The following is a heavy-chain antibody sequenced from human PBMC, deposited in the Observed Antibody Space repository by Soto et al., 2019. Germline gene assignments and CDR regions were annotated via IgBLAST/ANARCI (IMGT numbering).Heavy chain of an antibody. D-gene: IGHD3-22*01. Sequence: AGGSLRLSCAASAFTFSTYWMSWVRQAPGKGLEWVANIKQDGSEKYYVDSVKGRFTISRDNAKNSLYLQMNSLRAENTAVYYCARGSTYYYDSSGYYIYYLDYWGQGTLVTVSS. J-gene: IGHJ4*02. CDR1: AFTFSTYW. V-gene: IGHV3-7*03. CDR2: IKQDGSEK. CDR3: ARGSTYYYDSSGYYIYYLDY.